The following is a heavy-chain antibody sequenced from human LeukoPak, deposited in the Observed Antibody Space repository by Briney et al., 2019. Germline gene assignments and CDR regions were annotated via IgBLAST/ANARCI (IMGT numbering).Heavy chain of an antibody. Sequence: GGSLRLSCAASGFTFSSYAMSWVRQAPGKGLEWVSAISGSGGSTYYADSVKGRFTISRDNAKNSLYLQMNSLRAEDTAVYYCARVDTAMVTGVDYWGQGTLVTVSS. D-gene: IGHD5-18*01. CDR3: ARVDTAMVTGVDY. V-gene: IGHV3-23*01. J-gene: IGHJ4*02. CDR1: GFTFSSYA. CDR2: ISGSGGST.